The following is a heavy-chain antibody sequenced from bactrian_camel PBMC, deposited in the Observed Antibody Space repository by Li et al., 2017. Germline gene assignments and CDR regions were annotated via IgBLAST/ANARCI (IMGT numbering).Heavy chain of an antibody. CDR3: SVCYNY. CDR2: IGTYGTT. V-gene: IGHV3S53*01. J-gene: IGHJ4*01. CDR1: GFTFSSCE. D-gene: IGHD2*01. Sequence: HVQLVESGGRLVQPGGSLRLSCVASGFTFSSCEMGWYRQAPGKERELVSTIGTYGTTKYADSVKGRFTISRDNAKNTVYLQMNRLETEDTAVYYCSVCYNYWGQGTQVTVS.